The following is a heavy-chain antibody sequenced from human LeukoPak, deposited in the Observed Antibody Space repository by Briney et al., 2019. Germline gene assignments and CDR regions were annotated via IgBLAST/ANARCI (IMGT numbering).Heavy chain of an antibody. V-gene: IGHV3-48*03. CDR3: ARYIPIAAADY. CDR1: GFTFSSYE. D-gene: IGHD6-13*01. Sequence: GGSLRLPCAASGFTFSSYEMNWVRQAPGKGLEWVSYISSSGSTIYYADSVKSRFTLSRDNAKNSLYLQMNSLRAEDTAVYYCARYIPIAAADYWGQGTLVTVSS. J-gene: IGHJ4*02. CDR2: ISSSGSTI.